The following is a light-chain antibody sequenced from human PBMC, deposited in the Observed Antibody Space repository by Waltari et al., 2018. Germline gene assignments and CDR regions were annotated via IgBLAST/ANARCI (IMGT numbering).Light chain of an antibody. CDR2: GKN. CDR1: SLRTSS. V-gene: IGLV3-19*01. J-gene: IGLJ2*01. CDR3: SSRDSSASHVL. Sequence: SSDLTQDPAVSVALGQTVRITCQGASLRTSSASWYQQKSGQAPILVLFGKNKRPSGIPDRFSGYNSETTTSLTITGAQAEDEADYYCSSRDSSASHVLFAGGTKLTVL.